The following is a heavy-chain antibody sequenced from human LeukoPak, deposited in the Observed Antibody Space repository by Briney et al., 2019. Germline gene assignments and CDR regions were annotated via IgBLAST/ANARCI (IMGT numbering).Heavy chain of an antibody. CDR2: IKSKTDGGTT. V-gene: IGHV3-15*01. CDR1: GFTFSSYS. D-gene: IGHD1-26*01. CDR3: TTVRGSYYFDY. J-gene: IGHJ4*02. Sequence: GGSLRLSCAASGFTFSSYSINWVRQALGKGLEWVGRIKSKTDGGTTDYAAPVKGRFTISRDDSKNTLYLQMNNLKTEDTAVYYCTTVRGSYYFDYWGQGTLVTVSS.